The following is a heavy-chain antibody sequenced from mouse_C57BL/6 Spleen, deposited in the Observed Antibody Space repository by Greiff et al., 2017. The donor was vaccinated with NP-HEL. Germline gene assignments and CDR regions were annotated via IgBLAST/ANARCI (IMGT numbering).Heavy chain of an antibody. CDR3: ARRDYYGSLYAMDY. CDR1: GYAFSSSW. Sequence: VQLKESGPELVKPGASVKISCKASGYAFSSSWMNWVKQRPGKGLEWIGRIYPGDGDTNYNGKFKGKATLTADKSSSTAYMQLSSLTSEDSAVYFCARRDYYGSLYAMDYWGQGTSVTVSS. J-gene: IGHJ4*01. D-gene: IGHD1-1*01. CDR2: IYPGDGDT. V-gene: IGHV1-82*01.